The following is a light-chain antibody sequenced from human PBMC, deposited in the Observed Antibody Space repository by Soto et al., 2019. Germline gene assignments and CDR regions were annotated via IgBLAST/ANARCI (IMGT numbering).Light chain of an antibody. CDR3: QQYSNWPL. CDR2: GAS. CDR1: QSVSSN. J-gene: IGKJ3*01. V-gene: IGKV3-15*01. Sequence: EIVMTQSPATLSVSPGERATLSCRASQSVSSNLAWYQQKPGQAPRLLIYGASTRATGIPARFSGSGSGTEFTLTISSLQSEDFAVYYCQQYSNWPLFGPATKVDIK.